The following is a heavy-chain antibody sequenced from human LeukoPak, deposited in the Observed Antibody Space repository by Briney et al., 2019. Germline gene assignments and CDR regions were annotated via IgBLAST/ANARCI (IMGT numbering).Heavy chain of an antibody. J-gene: IGHJ4*02. V-gene: IGHV3-74*01. CDR2: INSDGSST. CDR3: ARETNCGPDY. CDR1: GFTFSSYW. D-gene: IGHD7-27*01. Sequence: PGGSLRLSCAASGFTFSSYWMHWVRQAPGKGLVWVSRINSDGSSTSHADSVKGRFTTSRDNAKNTLYLQMNSLRGEDTAVYYCARETNCGPDYWGQGTLVIVSS.